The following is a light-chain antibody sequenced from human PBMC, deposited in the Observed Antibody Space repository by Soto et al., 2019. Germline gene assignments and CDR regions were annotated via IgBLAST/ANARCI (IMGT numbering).Light chain of an antibody. CDR3: QQYNNWPPIT. Sequence: IVLTPSPGTLSLSPGEGATLSRSASQSVSSSYLAWYQQKPGQAPRLLIYGASSRATGVPARFSGSGSGTEFTLTISSLQSEDFAVYYCQQYNNWPPITFGQGTRLGL. CDR2: GAS. V-gene: IGKV3-15*01. CDR1: QSVSSSY. J-gene: IGKJ5*01.